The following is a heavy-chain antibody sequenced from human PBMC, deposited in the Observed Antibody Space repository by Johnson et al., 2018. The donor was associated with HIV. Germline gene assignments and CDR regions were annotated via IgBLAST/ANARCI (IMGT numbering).Heavy chain of an antibody. CDR3: AGRIRDIVVVPAAGDAFDI. V-gene: IGHV3-23*04. Sequence: VQLVESGGGLVQPGGSLRLSCAASGFTFSAYAMSWVRQAPGKGLEWVSSISGAGGSTYFADSVKGRFPISRDNSKNTLYLQLNSLRAEDTALYYCAGRIRDIVVVPAAGDAFDIWGQGTMVTVSS. J-gene: IGHJ3*02. CDR2: ISGAGGST. D-gene: IGHD2-2*01. CDR1: GFTFSAYA.